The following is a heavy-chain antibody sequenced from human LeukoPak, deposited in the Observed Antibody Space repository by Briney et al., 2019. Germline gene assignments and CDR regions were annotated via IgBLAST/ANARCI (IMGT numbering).Heavy chain of an antibody. CDR1: GGSIGTYY. V-gene: IGHV4-4*07. J-gene: IGHJ4*02. CDR3: VRDGPSWGLL. Sequence: PSETLSLTCTVSGGSIGTYYWSWIRQPAGKGLEWIGRVFTTGGANYNPSFKSRVTMSLDTSRNLFSLKLNSVTAADTAVYYCVRDGPSWGLLWGQGALVTVSS. D-gene: IGHD7-27*01. CDR2: VFTTGGA.